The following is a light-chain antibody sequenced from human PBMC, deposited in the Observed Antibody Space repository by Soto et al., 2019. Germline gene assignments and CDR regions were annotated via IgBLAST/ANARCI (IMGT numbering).Light chain of an antibody. CDR1: QSVNRY. V-gene: IGKV3-11*01. J-gene: IGKJ1*01. CDR2: DAS. CDR3: QQRDIWPWT. Sequence: EIVLTQSPATLSLSPGERATLSCWASQSVNRYLVWYQQKPGQAPRLLMYDASKRATGIPARFSGSGSGTDFTLTISSLEPEDFAVYYCQQRDIWPWTFGQGNKVEIK.